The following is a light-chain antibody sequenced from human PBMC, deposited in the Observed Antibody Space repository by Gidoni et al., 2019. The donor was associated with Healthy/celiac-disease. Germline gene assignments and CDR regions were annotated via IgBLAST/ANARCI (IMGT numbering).Light chain of an antibody. CDR2: AAS. CDR1: QGISNC. Sequence: DIQMTQSPSSLSASVGDRVTITCRASQGISNCLAWYQQKPGKVPKLLIYAASTLQSGVPSRFSGSGSGTDFTLTIISLQPEDVATYYFQKYNSAPFTFGPGTKVDIK. CDR3: QKYNSAPFT. J-gene: IGKJ3*01. V-gene: IGKV1-27*01.